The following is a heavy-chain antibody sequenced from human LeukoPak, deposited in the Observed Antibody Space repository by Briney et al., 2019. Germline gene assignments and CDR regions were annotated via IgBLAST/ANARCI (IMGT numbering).Heavy chain of an antibody. V-gene: IGHV3-48*01. Sequence: GGSLRLSCAASGFTFSTYNMNWVRQAPGKGLEWVSSISSSSGTIYYADSVKGRFTISRDNAKNSLNLQMSSLRAEDTAVYYCARDKPYSGSSYDFDFWGQGTLVTVSS. D-gene: IGHD1-26*01. J-gene: IGHJ4*02. CDR3: ARDKPYSGSSYDFDF. CDR1: GFTFSTYN. CDR2: ISSSSGTI.